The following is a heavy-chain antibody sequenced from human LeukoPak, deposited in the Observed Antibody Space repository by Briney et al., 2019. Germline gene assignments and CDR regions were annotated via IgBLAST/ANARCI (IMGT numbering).Heavy chain of an antibody. CDR1: GGSISSYY. CDR2: IYYSGST. V-gene: IGHV4-59*01. D-gene: IGHD2-8*02. CDR3: ARTHWSCFDY. Sequence: SETLSLTCTVSGGSISSYYWSWIRQPPGKGLEWIGYIYYSGSTNYNPSLKSRVTISVDTSKNQFSLKLRSVTAADTAVYYCARTHWSCFDYWGQGTLVTVSS. J-gene: IGHJ4*02.